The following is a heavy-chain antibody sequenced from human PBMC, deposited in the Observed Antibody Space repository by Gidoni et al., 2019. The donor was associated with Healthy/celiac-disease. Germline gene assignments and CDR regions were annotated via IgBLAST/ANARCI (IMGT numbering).Heavy chain of an antibody. CDR1: GFTFSRSA. Sequence: EVQLLASGGGLVLPGGSLRLSCAASGFTFSRSAMSWVRQAPGKGLEWVSAISGSGGSTYYADSVKGRFTISRDNSKNTLYLQMNSLRAEDTAVYYCAKDKVYCGGDCYSAVYYFDYWGQGTLVTVSS. CDR3: AKDKVYCGGDCYSAVYYFDY. D-gene: IGHD2-21*02. CDR2: ISGSGGST. J-gene: IGHJ4*02. V-gene: IGHV3-23*01.